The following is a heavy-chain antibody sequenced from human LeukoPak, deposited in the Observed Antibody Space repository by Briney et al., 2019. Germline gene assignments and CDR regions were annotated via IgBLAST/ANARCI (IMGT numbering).Heavy chain of an antibody. CDR3: ASRPAATSIDFDY. CDR2: IYHSGST. V-gene: IGHV4-4*02. J-gene: IGHJ4*02. D-gene: IGHD6-13*01. CDR1: GGSIITSNW. Sequence: SQTLSLTCAVSGGSIITSNWWSWVRQPPGKGLEWTGEIYHSGSTNYSPSLKSRVTISIDKSKNQFSLRLSSVTAADTAVYYCASRPAATSIDFDYWGQGTLVTVSS.